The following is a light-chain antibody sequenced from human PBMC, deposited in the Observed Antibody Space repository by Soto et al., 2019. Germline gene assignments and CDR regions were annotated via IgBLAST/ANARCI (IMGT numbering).Light chain of an antibody. Sequence: SYELTQPPSVSVAPGQTARVSCEGNNIGSKKAHRYQQKPGQAPLLVGYDEKEPPSGIPERFSGSNSGHTATLTISRAEAGDEADYYCQVWDTTSDHYVFGTGTKVTVL. CDR2: DEK. J-gene: IGLJ1*01. CDR1: NIGSKK. V-gene: IGLV3-21*02. CDR3: QVWDTTSDHYV.